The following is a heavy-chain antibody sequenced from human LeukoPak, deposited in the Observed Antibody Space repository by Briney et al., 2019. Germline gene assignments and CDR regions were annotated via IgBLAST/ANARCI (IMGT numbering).Heavy chain of an antibody. CDR2: INPNSGGT. J-gene: IGHJ4*02. CDR3: ARDFGHGYSGYDSN. D-gene: IGHD5-12*01. V-gene: IGHV1-2*02. Sequence: ASVKVSCKASGYTFTGYYMHWVRQAPGQGLEWMGWINPNSGGTNYAQKFQGRVTMTRDTSISTAYMELSRLRSDDTAVYYCARDFGHGYSGYDSNWGQGTLVTVSS. CDR1: GYTFTGYY.